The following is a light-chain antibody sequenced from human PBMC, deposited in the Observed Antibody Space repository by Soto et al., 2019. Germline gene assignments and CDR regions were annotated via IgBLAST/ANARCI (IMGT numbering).Light chain of an antibody. Sequence: QSALTQPASVSGSPGQSITISCTGTSSDVGGYNYVSWYQQHPGKAPKLMIYDVSNRPPGVSNRFSGSKSGNTASLTISGLQAEDEADYYCSSYTSSSTLRGVFGTGTKLTVL. CDR3: SSYTSSSTLRGV. CDR1: SSDVGGYNY. V-gene: IGLV2-14*01. J-gene: IGLJ1*01. CDR2: DVS.